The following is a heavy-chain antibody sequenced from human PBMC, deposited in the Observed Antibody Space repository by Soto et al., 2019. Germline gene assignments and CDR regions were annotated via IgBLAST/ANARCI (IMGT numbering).Heavy chain of an antibody. J-gene: IGHJ5*01. V-gene: IGHV3-21*06. Sequence: RLSCAASGFTFSIYGMNWLRQAPGKGLEWVASISSSTSYVYYADSVKGRFSTSRDNAKNILYLEMYGLRTEDTAVYYCARDPSEGRVGNWFESWGKGTLVTVSS. D-gene: IGHD2-2*01. CDR2: ISSSTSYV. CDR1: GFTFSIYG. CDR3: ARDPSEGRVGNWFES.